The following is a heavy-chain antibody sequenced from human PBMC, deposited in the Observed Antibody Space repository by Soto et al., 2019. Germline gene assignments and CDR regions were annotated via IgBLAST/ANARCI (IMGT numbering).Heavy chain of an antibody. D-gene: IGHD2-15*01. CDR1: GGTFSSYT. J-gene: IGHJ5*02. Sequence: GASVKVSCKASGGTFSSYTISWVRQAPGQGLEWMGRISANNGKTNYAQKLQGRVTMTTDTSTSTAYMELRSLRSDDTAVYYCARVGGYCSGGSCYDWFDPWGQGTLVTVSS. V-gene: IGHV1-18*01. CDR3: ARVGGYCSGGSCYDWFDP. CDR2: ISANNGKT.